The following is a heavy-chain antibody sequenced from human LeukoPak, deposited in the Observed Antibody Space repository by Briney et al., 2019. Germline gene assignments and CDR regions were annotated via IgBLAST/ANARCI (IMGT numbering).Heavy chain of an antibody. CDR1: GGSMSPFY. CDR2: ISDSGIT. CDR3: AGRGHRYSRD. V-gene: IGHV4-4*09. Sequence: SETLSLTCTVSGGSMSPFYWSWIRQSPGKGLEWIGYISDSGITDYNPSLKSRLTISVDTSNNQFSLNLNSVTAADTAVYYCAGRGHRYSRDWGQGILVTVSS. J-gene: IGHJ1*01. D-gene: IGHD2-15*01.